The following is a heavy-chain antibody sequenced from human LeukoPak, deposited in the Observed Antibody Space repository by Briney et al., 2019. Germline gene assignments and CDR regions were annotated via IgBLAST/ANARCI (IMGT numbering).Heavy chain of an antibody. CDR1: GFTFSSYA. CDR2: ISGSGGST. Sequence: PGGSLRLSCAASGFTFSSYAMSWVRQAPGKGLEWVSAISGSGGSTYYADSVKGRFTISGDNSKNTLYLQMNSLRAEDTAVYYCAKVSYYDSSGYVNYWGQGTLATVSS. CDR3: AKVSYYDSSGYVNY. V-gene: IGHV3-23*01. J-gene: IGHJ4*02. D-gene: IGHD3-22*01.